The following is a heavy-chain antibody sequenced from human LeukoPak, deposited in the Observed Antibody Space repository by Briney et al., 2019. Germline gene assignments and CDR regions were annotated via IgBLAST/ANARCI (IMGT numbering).Heavy chain of an antibody. CDR1: GFTFSSYW. CDR3: AVIRVNGYETFYFNY. D-gene: IGHD5-12*01. J-gene: IGHJ4*02. V-gene: IGHV3-7*01. CDR2: IKQDGSER. Sequence: GGSLRLSCAASGFTFSSYWMSWVRQAPGKGLEWVANIKQDGSERYYVDSVKGRFTISRDNAKNSLYLQMNSLRAEDTAVYYCAVIRVNGYETFYFNYWGQGTLVTVSS.